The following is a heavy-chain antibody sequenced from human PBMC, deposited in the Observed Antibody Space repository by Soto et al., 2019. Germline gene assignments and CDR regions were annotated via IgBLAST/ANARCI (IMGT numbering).Heavy chain of an antibody. J-gene: IGHJ3*01. D-gene: IGHD2-2*01. V-gene: IGHV4-34*01. CDR2: INHRGST. Sequence: QVQLQEWGAGLLKPSETLSLTCAVYGGSLSGNYWSWIRQTPGTGLEWIAEINHRGSTNYNPSLKGRVTISVDTSKNQYSLKLNSVTAADTSLYYCVVGEFGVRYCSRTSSFWAFDVRGQRRTVTVSA. CDR1: GGSLSGNY. CDR3: VVGEFGVRYCSRTSSFWAFDV.